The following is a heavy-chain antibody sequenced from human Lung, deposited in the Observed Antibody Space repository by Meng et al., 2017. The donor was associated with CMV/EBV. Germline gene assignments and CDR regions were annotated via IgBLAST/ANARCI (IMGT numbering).Heavy chain of an antibody. V-gene: IGHV3-21*01. J-gene: IGHJ4*02. CDR1: GFRLSDHS. Sequence: GXSXKISCAATGFRLSDHSMTWVRQAPGKGLEWVSSISISSRYINYADSLQGRLTISRDNAKNSLYLQMNSLGVEDTAVYYCGRLTTPYGPIDNWGQGTPVTVSS. CDR3: GRLTTPYGPIDN. CDR2: ISISSRYI. D-gene: IGHD4-17*01.